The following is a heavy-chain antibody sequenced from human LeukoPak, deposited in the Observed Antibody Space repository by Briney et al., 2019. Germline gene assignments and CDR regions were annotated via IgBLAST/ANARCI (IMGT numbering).Heavy chain of an antibody. J-gene: IGHJ4*02. Sequence: GGSLRLSCAASGFTFSSYEMNWVRQAPGKGLEWVSYISSSGSTIYYADSVKGRFTISRDNAKNSLYLQMNSLRAKDTALYYCAKWDSRAPGYFDYWGQGTLVTVSS. V-gene: IGHV3-48*03. CDR2: ISSSGSTI. D-gene: IGHD6-13*01. CDR3: AKWDSRAPGYFDY. CDR1: GFTFSSYE.